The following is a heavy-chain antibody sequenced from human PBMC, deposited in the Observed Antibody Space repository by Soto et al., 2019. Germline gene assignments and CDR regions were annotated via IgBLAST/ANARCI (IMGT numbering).Heavy chain of an antibody. D-gene: IGHD5-18*01. V-gene: IGHV1-18*01. CDR3: GRCSFTHIAMVWWEVDM. CDR1: GYTFTSYG. CDR2: ISAYNGDT. Sequence: GQLVQSGAEVKRPGASVKVSCRASGYTFTSYGISWVRQAPGQGLEWMGWISAYNGDTKRSQKFEARVSMTTDTTTNSGDMDLRRRRSNATADYDSGRCSFTHIAMVWWEVDMWGQATVVTASS. J-gene: IGHJ3*02.